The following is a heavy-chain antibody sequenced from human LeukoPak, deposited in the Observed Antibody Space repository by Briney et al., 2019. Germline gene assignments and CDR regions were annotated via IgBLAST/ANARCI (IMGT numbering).Heavy chain of an antibody. D-gene: IGHD4-17*01. V-gene: IGHV3-30*02. CDR2: IRYDGSNK. J-gene: IGHJ6*03. CDR3: AKGGDYGDHYYYYYMDV. CDR1: GFTFSSYG. Sequence: GGSLRLSCAASGFTFSSYGMHWVRQAPGKGLEWVAFIRYDGSNKYYADSVKGRFTISRDNSKNTLYLQMNSLRAEDTAVYYCAKGGDYGDHYYYYYMDVWGRGTTVTISS.